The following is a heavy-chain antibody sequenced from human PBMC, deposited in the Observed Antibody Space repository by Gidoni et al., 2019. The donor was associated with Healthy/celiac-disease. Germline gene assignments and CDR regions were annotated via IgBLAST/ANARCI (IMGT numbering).Heavy chain of an antibody. CDR2: TYYRSKWYN. V-gene: IGHV6-1*01. CDR1: GDSVSSNSAA. Sequence: QVQLQQSGPGLVKPSQTLSLTCAISGDSVSSNSAAWNWIRQSPSRGLEWLGRTYYRSKWYNDYAVSLKSRITINPDQSQNQFSLQLNPVTPEDTAVYYCARDKHEVEAAGTLSYYYMDVWGKGTTVTVSS. J-gene: IGHJ6*03. D-gene: IGHD6-13*01. CDR3: ARDKHEVEAAGTLSYYYMDV.